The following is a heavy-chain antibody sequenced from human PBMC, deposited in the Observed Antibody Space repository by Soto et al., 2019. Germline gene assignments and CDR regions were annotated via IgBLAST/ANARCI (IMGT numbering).Heavy chain of an antibody. Sequence: SETLSLTCTVSGGSISSGGYYWSWIRQHPGKGLEWIGYIYYSGSTYYNPSLKSRVTISVDTSKNQFSLKLSSVTAADTAVYYCARDQAGVTALDYWGQGTLVTVSS. CDR3: ARDQAGVTALDY. V-gene: IGHV4-31*03. J-gene: IGHJ4*02. CDR2: IYYSGST. CDR1: GGSISSGGYY. D-gene: IGHD2-21*02.